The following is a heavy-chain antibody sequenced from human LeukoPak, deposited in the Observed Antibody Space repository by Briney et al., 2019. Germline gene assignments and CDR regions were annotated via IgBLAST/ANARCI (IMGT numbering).Heavy chain of an antibody. CDR2: IKQDGSEK. V-gene: IGHV3-7*01. J-gene: IGHJ4*02. CDR1: GFTFSSYW. CDR3: AREAGYSGYDWGDY. D-gene: IGHD5-12*01. Sequence: PGGSLRLSCAASGFTFSSYWMSWVRQAPGKGLEWVANIKQDGSEKYYVDSVKGRFTISRDNAKNSLYLQMNSLRAEDTAVYYCAREAGYSGYDWGDYWGQGTLVTVSS.